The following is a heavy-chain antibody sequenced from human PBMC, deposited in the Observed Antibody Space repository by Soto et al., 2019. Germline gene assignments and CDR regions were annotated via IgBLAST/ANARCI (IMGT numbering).Heavy chain of an antibody. Sequence: ASETLSLTCTVSGGSISSGDYYWSWIRQPPGKGLEWIGYIYYSGSTYYNPSLKSRVTISVDTSKNQFSLKLSSVTAADTAVYYCARFSGYNYYFDYWGQGTLVTVSS. CDR1: GGSISSGDYY. CDR3: ARFSGYNYYFDY. D-gene: IGHD3-22*01. J-gene: IGHJ4*02. V-gene: IGHV4-30-4*01. CDR2: IYYSGST.